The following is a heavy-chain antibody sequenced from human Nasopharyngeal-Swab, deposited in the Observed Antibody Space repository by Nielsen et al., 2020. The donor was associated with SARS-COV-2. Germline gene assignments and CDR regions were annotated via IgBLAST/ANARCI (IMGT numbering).Heavy chain of an antibody. CDR3: ARSIAYGSGSYYGFRFDP. D-gene: IGHD3-10*01. CDR2: IDPRDSYT. Sequence: GESLKISCQGSGYSFTNYWISWVRQMPGRGLEWMGRIDPRDSYTNYSPSFQGHVTISADKSIRTAYLQWNSLKASDTAMYYCARSIAYGSGSYYGFRFDPWGQGTLVTVSS. J-gene: IGHJ5*02. V-gene: IGHV5-10-1*01. CDR1: GYSFTNYW.